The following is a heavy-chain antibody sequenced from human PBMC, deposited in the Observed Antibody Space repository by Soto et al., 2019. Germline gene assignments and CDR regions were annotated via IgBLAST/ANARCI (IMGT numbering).Heavy chain of an antibody. D-gene: IGHD3-3*01. CDR3: ARGRKYYDFWSGYSPPRYYFNY. CDR1: GGSFSGYC. J-gene: IGHJ4*02. V-gene: IGHV4-34*01. Sequence: SETLSLTCAVYGGSFSGYCWSWIRQPPGKGLEWIGVSNHSGRTNYNPSLKSRFTISVDTSKSQFSLKLSSVTAADTAVYYCARGRKYYDFWSGYSPPRYYFNYWGQGTLVTVSS. CDR2: SNHSGRT.